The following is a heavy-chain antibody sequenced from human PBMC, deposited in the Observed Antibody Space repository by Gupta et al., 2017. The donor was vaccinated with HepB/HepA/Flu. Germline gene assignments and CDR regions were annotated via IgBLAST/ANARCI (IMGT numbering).Heavy chain of an antibody. V-gene: IGHV3-9*03. CDR2: ISWNSGSI. CDR1: GFTFDDYA. D-gene: IGHD6-6*01. CDR3: AKEYSSSSGDYYYYYMDV. J-gene: IGHJ6*03. Sequence: EVQLVESGGGLVQPGRSLRLSCAASGFTFDDYAMHWVRQAPGKGLEWVSGISWNSGSIGYADSVKGRFTISRDNAKNSLYLQMNSLRAEDMALYYCAKEYSSSSGDYYYYYMDVWGKGTTVTVSS.